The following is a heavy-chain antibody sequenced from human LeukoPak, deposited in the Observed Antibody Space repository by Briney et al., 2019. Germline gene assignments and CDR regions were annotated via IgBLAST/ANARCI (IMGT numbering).Heavy chain of an antibody. Sequence: GGSLRLSCAASGFRFSRYTIHWVRQAPGKGLEWVAVISYDESSKYHADSAKGRFTISRDNSKNTLYLQMNSLRAEDTAVYYCARDTNPIPYYGMDVWGQGTTVTVSS. V-gene: IGHV3-30-3*01. CDR1: GFRFSRYT. CDR2: ISYDESSK. CDR3: ARDTNPIPYYGMDV. D-gene: IGHD2-21*01. J-gene: IGHJ6*02.